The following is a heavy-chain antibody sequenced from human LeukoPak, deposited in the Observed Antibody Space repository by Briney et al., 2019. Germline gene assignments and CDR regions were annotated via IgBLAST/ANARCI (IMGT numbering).Heavy chain of an antibody. J-gene: IGHJ4*02. CDR2: IYYTGST. V-gene: IGHV4-59*01. CDR1: GASISSYY. Sequence: SETLSLTCTVSGASISSYYWSWIRQPPGKGLEWIGYIYYTGSTSYNPSLKSRVTISVDTSKNQFSLKLSSVTAADTAVYYCARDRPLDYGGTYYFDYWGQGTLVTVSS. D-gene: IGHD4-23*01. CDR3: ARDRPLDYGGTYYFDY.